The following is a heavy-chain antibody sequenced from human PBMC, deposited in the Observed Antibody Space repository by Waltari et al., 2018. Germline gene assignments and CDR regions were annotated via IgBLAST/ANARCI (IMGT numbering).Heavy chain of an antibody. CDR2: IRYDGSNK. J-gene: IGHJ4*02. CDR3: ASPHTAGGLRVGGYFDY. D-gene: IGHD3-16*01. Sequence: QVQLVESGGGVVQPGGSLRLSCAASGFTVSSHGMHWVRQAPGTGLEWVAFIRYDGSNKYYADSVKGRFTISRDNSKSTLYLQMNSLRAEDTAVYYCASPHTAGGLRVGGYFDYWGQGTLVTVSS. V-gene: IGHV3-30*02. CDR1: GFTVSSHG.